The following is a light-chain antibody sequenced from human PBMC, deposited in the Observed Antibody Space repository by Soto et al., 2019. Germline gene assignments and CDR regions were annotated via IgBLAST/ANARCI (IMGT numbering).Light chain of an antibody. CDR1: SSDVGAYDF. J-gene: IGLJ1*01. CDR3: VSYTTRASYV. Sequence: QSALTQPASVSGSPGQSITISCSGTSSDVGAYDFVSWYQQHPGKAPKLMLFEVSNRPSGVSNRFSGSKSGNMASLTISGLQAEDEADYYCVSYTTRASYVFGTGTKLTVL. CDR2: EVS. V-gene: IGLV2-14*01.